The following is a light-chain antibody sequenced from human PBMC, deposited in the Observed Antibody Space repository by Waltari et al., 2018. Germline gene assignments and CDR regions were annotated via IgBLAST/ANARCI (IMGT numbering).Light chain of an antibody. CDR3: QQYNSYSYT. Sequence: DIQVTQSRPTLAASVGDRVTITCRASQSISSWLAWYQQKPGKAPKLLIYKASSLESGVPSRFSGSGSGTEFTLTISSLQPDDFATYYCQQYNSYSYTFGQGTKLEIK. V-gene: IGKV1-5*03. CDR1: QSISSW. J-gene: IGKJ2*01. CDR2: KAS.